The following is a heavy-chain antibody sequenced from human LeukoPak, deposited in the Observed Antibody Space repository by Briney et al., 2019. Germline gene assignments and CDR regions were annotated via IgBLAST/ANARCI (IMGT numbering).Heavy chain of an antibody. V-gene: IGHV1-2*02. D-gene: IGHD6-6*01. J-gene: IGHJ4*02. Sequence: ASVKVSCKASGYTFTGYYMHWVRQAPGQGLEWMGWINPNSGGTNYAQKFQGTVTMTRDTSTSTASMELSRLRSDDTAVYYCARDSGVSSSDYWGQGTLVTVSS. CDR3: ARDSGVSSSDY. CDR2: INPNSGGT. CDR1: GYTFTGYY.